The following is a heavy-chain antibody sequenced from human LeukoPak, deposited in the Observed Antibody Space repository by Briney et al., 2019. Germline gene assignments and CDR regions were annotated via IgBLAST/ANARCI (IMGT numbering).Heavy chain of an antibody. V-gene: IGHV4-59*12. Sequence: SETLSLTCTVSGGSISSYYWSWIRQPPGKGLEWIGYIYYSGSTNYHPSLKSRVTISVDTSKNQFSLKLSSVTAADTAVYYCARGSTLRYFDWLPTGPFDYWGQGTLVTVSS. CDR2: IYYSGST. CDR1: GGSISSYY. D-gene: IGHD3-9*01. J-gene: IGHJ4*02. CDR3: ARGSTLRYFDWLPTGPFDY.